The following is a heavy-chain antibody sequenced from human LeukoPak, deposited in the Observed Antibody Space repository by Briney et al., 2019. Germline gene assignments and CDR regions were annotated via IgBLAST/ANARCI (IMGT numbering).Heavy chain of an antibody. V-gene: IGHV4-39*07. J-gene: IGHJ4*02. CDR2: VFYTGKT. CDR1: GGSVSTSDYY. Sequence: TSSETLSPTCTVSGGSVSTSDYYWGWIRQSPVKGLEWIGDVFYTGKTNYNPSLRGRATISIDTSKNQFSLKLTYVTAADTAVYYCARVFDSWGQGTLVTVSS. CDR3: ARVFDS.